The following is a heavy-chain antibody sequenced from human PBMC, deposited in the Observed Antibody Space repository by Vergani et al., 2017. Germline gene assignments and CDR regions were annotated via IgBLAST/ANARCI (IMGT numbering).Heavy chain of an antibody. CDR3: ARDSGGSSSYYYYGMDV. J-gene: IGHJ6*02. CDR2: ISSSSSYT. D-gene: IGHD2-15*01. Sequence: QVQLVESGGGLVKPGGSLRLSCAASGFTFSDYYMSWIRQAPGKGLEWVSYISSSSSYTNYADSVKGRFTISRDNAKNSLYLQMNSLRAEDTAVYYCARDSGGSSSYYYYGMDVWGQGTTVTVSS. V-gene: IGHV3-11*06. CDR1: GFTFSDYY.